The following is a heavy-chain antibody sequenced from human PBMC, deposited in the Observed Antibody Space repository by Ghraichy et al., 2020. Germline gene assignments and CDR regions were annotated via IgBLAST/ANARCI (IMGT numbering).Heavy chain of an antibody. CDR1: GIDFSIYA. CDR2: ISGIASKT. V-gene: IGHV3-23*01. CDR3: AKEVGGHCSGGTCYLQDNFCGVDV. D-gene: IGHD2-15*01. Sequence: LSLTCAASGIDFSIYAMSWVRQAPGKGLEWVSGISGIASKTYYADSVKGRFTISRDNSKDVLFLQMTGLRAEDTAIYYCAKEVGGHCSGGTCYLQDNFCGVDVWGQGTTVTVSS. J-gene: IGHJ6*02.